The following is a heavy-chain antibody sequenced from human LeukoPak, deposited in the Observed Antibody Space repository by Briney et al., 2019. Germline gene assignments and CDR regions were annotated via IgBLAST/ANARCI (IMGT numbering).Heavy chain of an antibody. Sequence: GESLKISCEGSGYRFIYYWIGLVRHMPGKLLELGGIIFPGDTDINYSPSFQGQVTISAENYISTAYLQWSSLKASDTAIYYCVRYGLQGCRDSRCFTSFYYYGVDVWGQGSTVTVSS. D-gene: IGHD4-11*01. CDR3: VRYGLQGCRDSRCFTSFYYYGVDV. V-gene: IGHV5-51*01. J-gene: IGHJ6*02. CDR1: GYRFIYYW. CDR2: IFPGDTDI.